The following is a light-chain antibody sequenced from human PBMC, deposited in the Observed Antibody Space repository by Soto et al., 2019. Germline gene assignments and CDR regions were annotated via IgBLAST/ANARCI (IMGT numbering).Light chain of an antibody. V-gene: IGKV4-1*01. CDR2: WAS. CDR3: QQYHSDPIT. Sequence: DFVMTQSPDSLAVSLGDRATINCKSSQSALSTSNNENFLAWFQQKPGQPPKLLISWASTRESGVPDRFSGSGSGTDFTLTISTLQAEDVAVYYCQQYHSDPITFGQGTRLEIK. J-gene: IGKJ5*01. CDR1: QSALSTSNNENF.